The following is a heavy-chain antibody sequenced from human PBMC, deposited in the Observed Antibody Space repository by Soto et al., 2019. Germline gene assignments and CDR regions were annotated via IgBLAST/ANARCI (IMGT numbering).Heavy chain of an antibody. Sequence: ASVKVSCKASGYTFTGYAMHWVRQAPGQRLEWMGWINAGNGNTKYSQKFQGRVIITRDTSASTAYMELSSLRSEDTAVYYCARGEFLSYDDYWGQGTLVTVSS. CDR2: INAGNGNT. V-gene: IGHV1-3*01. CDR3: ARGEFLSYDDY. CDR1: GYTFTGYA. D-gene: IGHD3-16*01. J-gene: IGHJ4*02.